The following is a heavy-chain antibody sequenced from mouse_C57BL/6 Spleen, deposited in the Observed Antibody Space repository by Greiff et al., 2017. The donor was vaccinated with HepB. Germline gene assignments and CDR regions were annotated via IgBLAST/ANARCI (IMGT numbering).Heavy chain of an antibody. CDR3: AREINWYFDV. V-gene: IGHV3-6*01. Sequence: EVKLMESGPGLVKPSQSLSLTCSVTGYSITSGYYWNWIRQFPGNKLEWMGYISYDGSNNYNPSLKNRISITRDTSKNQFFLKLNSVTTEDTATYYCAREINWYFDVWGTGTTVTVSS. CDR1: GYSITSGYY. CDR2: ISYDGSN. J-gene: IGHJ1*03. D-gene: IGHD2-4*01.